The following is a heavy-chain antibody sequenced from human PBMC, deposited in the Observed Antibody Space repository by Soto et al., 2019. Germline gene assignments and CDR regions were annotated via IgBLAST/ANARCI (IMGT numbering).Heavy chain of an antibody. V-gene: IGHV4-4*02. J-gene: IGHJ6*02. CDR3: ARGKKWYDFWSGYPSSYGMDV. Sequence: PSETLSLTCAVSGGSLSSSNWWSWVRQPPGKALEWLGEIFYSGSTKYNPSLNSRVTISADQSKNHLSLRLSSVTAADTAVYYCARGKKWYDFWSGYPSSYGMDVWGQGTTVTVSS. CDR1: GGSLSSSNW. CDR2: IFYSGST. D-gene: IGHD3-3*01.